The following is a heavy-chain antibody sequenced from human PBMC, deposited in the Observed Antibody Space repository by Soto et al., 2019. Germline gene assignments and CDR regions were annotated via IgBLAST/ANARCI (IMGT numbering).Heavy chain of an antibody. V-gene: IGHV3-23*01. D-gene: IGHD5-18*01. CDR3: AIRDTSMVTRDYYGMDV. CDR2: ISGSGSST. CDR1: GFAFSNYD. Sequence: GGSLRLSCVASGFAFSNYDMSWVRQAPGKGLEWVSAISGSGSSTYYADSVKGRFTISRDNPKNTLYLQMNSLRAEDTAVYYCAIRDTSMVTRDYYGMDVWGQGTTVTVSS. J-gene: IGHJ6*02.